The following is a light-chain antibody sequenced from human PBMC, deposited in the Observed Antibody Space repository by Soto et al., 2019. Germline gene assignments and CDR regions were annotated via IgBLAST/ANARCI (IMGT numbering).Light chain of an antibody. V-gene: IGKV1-39*01. CDR3: QQSYRSPYT. CDR2: GAS. J-gene: IGKJ2*01. CDR1: QYINIY. Sequence: IQMTQSPSYLSASVGDSVTVTCRASQYINIYLNWYQQKPGKAPTLLIYGASSLQSGVPSRFTGGGSRTDFTLTISSLQPEDFATYYCQQSYRSPYTFGQGTKLEIK.